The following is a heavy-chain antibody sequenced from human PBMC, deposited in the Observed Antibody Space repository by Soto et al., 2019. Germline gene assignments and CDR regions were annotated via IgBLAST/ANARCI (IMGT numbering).Heavy chain of an antibody. Sequence: ASVKVSCKASGYTFTGYYMHWVRQAPGQGLEWMGWINPNSGGTNYAQKFQGWVTMTRDTSISTAYMELSRLRSDDTAVYYCALAAAGTDYYYGMDVWGQGTTVTVSS. CDR2: INPNSGGT. J-gene: IGHJ6*02. D-gene: IGHD6-13*01. V-gene: IGHV1-2*04. CDR3: ALAAAGTDYYYGMDV. CDR1: GYTFTGYY.